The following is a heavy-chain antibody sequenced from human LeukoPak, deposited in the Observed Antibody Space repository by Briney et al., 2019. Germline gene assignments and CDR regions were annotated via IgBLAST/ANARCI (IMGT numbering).Heavy chain of an antibody. D-gene: IGHD6-19*01. CDR2: ISSSSSYI. CDR1: GFTFCTYS. V-gene: IGHV3-21*01. Sequence: GGSLRLSSAASGFTFCTYSMNWVRQAPGKGLEWVSSISSSSSYIYYADTVKGRFTISRDNAKNSLYLEMNSLRAEDTAVYYCARARSGWFDYWGQGTLVTVSS. CDR3: ARARSGWFDY. J-gene: IGHJ4*02.